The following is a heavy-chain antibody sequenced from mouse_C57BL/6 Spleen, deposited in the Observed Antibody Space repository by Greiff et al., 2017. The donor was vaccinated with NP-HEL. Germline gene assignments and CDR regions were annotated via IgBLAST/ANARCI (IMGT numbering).Heavy chain of an antibody. D-gene: IGHD1-1*01. V-gene: IGHV5-4*01. J-gene: IGHJ2*01. CDR1: GFTFSSYA. CDR3: ARDGYYGSSYSYYFDY. CDR2: ISDGGSYT. Sequence: EVKLVESGGGLVKPGGSLKLSCAASGFTFSSYAMSWVRQTPEKRLEWVATISDGGSYTYYPDNVKGRFTISRDNAKNNLYLQMSHLKSEDTAMYYCARDGYYGSSYSYYFDYWGQGTTLTVSS.